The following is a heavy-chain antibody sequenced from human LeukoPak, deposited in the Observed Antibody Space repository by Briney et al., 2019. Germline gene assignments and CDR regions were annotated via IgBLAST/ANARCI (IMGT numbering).Heavy chain of an antibody. CDR3: AREGSGYYFDY. J-gene: IGHJ4*02. CDR2: IWYDGSNK. V-gene: IGHV3-33*01. Sequence: GGSLRLSCAASGFTFSSYGMHWVRQAPGKGLEWVAVIWYDGSNKYYADSVKGRFTISRDNSKNTLYLQMNSLRAEDTAVYYCAREGSGYYFDYWGQGTLVTVSS. CDR1: GFTFSSYG. D-gene: IGHD3-22*01.